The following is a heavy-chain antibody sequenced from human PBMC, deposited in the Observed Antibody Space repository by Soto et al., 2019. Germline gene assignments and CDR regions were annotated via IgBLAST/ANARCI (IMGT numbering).Heavy chain of an antibody. D-gene: IGHD6-13*01. Sequence: QVQLVESGGGVVQPGRSLRLSCSASGFTFSSDGMHWVRQAPGKGLEWVAVISYDGSKKYYGDSVKDRFTISRDNSKNTLYLQVNSLRAEDTAVYYCAKDRSSSWTFDYWGQGTLVTVSS. CDR2: ISYDGSKK. CDR3: AKDRSSSWTFDY. V-gene: IGHV3-30*18. J-gene: IGHJ4*02. CDR1: GFTFSSDG.